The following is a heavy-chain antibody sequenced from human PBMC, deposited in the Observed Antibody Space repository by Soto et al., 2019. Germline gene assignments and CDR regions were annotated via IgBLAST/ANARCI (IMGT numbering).Heavy chain of an antibody. CDR1: GYTFNSYG. CDR2: ISAYNGNT. D-gene: IGHD3-3*01. Sequence: QVLLVQSGAEVKKPGASGKVSCKASGYTFNSYGVSWVRQAPGQGLEWMGWISAYNGNTKYSQNLQGRVTMTIDTTTSSAYLEVRSLGSADTAIYYCARYFWSGQLPFYFDQWGQGTLVTVSS. V-gene: IGHV1-18*01. J-gene: IGHJ4*02. CDR3: ARYFWSGQLPFYFDQ.